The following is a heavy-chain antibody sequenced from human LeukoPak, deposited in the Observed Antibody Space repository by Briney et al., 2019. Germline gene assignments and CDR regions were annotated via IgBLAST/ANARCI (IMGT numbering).Heavy chain of an antibody. V-gene: IGHV5-51*01. Sequence: GESLKISCKGSGYSFTSYWIGWVRQMPGKGLEWMGIIYPGDSDTRYSPSFQGQVTISADKSISTAYLQWSSLKASDTAMYYCASPSSSSHYYYSMDVWGQGTTVTVSS. CDR2: IYPGDSDT. D-gene: IGHD6-6*01. CDR3: ASPSSSSHYYYSMDV. CDR1: GYSFTSYW. J-gene: IGHJ6*02.